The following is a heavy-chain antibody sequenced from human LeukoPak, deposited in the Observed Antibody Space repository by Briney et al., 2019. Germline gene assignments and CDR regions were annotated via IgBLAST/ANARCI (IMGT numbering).Heavy chain of an antibody. CDR3: AKGIAAGGYFDY. Sequence: PGRSLRLSCAASGFTFSSYGMHWVRQAPGKGLEWVAVISYDGSNKYYADSVKGRFTISRDNSKNTLYLQMNSLRAEDTAVYHCAKGIAAGGYFDYWGQGTLVTVSS. V-gene: IGHV3-30*18. D-gene: IGHD6-25*01. J-gene: IGHJ4*02. CDR1: GFTFSSYG. CDR2: ISYDGSNK.